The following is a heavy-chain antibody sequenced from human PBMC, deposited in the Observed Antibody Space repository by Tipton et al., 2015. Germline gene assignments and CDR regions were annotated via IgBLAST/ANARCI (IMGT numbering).Heavy chain of an antibody. V-gene: IGHV3-23*01. J-gene: IGHJ4*02. Sequence: SLRLSCAASGFTFSHYWMSWVRQVPGKGLEWVSSISGTGDSTFYADSVKGRFIISRDNSKDTSYLQMNSLRAEDTALYYCAKLKTWNHDFDSWGQGTLVTVPS. CDR3: AKLKTWNHDFDS. D-gene: IGHD1-14*01. CDR1: GFTFSHYW. CDR2: ISGTGDST.